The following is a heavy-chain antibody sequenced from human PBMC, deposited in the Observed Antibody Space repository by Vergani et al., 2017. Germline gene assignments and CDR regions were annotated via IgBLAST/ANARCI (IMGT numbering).Heavy chain of an antibody. J-gene: IGHJ6*02. V-gene: IGHV4-61*02. CDR1: GGSINTGAYY. CDR2: VYTSGMT. Sequence: QVQLQESGPRLVRPSQTLSLTCTVSGGSINTGAYYWSWIRQPAGKGLEWIGRVYTSGMTNYNPSLKSRVTILVDRSKSQLSLKLTSVTAGDTAVYFCARELSYYYGSGSDEYNPYYYEGMDVWGPGTTVTVSS. D-gene: IGHD3-10*01. CDR3: ARELSYYYGSGSDEYNPYYYEGMDV.